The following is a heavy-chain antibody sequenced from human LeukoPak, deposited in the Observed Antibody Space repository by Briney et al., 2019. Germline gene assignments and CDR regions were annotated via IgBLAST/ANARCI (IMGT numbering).Heavy chain of an antibody. V-gene: IGHV3-23*01. J-gene: IGHJ3*02. Sequence: ASVKVSCKASGGTFSNYAISWVRQAPGKGLEWVSAISARGGTTYYADSVKGRSTISRDNSKNTLYLQMNSLGAEDTAVYYCAKEVAIPVAVDAFERWGQGTLVTVSS. D-gene: IGHD6-19*01. CDR2: ISARGGTT. CDR3: AKEVAIPVAVDAFER. CDR1: GGTFSNYA.